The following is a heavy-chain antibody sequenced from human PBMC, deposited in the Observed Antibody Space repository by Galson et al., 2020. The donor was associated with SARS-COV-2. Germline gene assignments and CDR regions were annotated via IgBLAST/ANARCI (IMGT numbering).Heavy chain of an antibody. J-gene: IGHJ6*02. CDR1: GFTFSSYG. CDR2: IWYDGSNK. V-gene: IGHV3-33*01. D-gene: IGHD3-9*01. CDR3: AREVGGDLKNDIFTGYYPPYYYYGMDV. Sequence: GGSLRLSCAASGFTFSSYGMHWVRQAPGKGLEWVAVIWYDGSNKYYADSVKGRFTISRDNSKNTLYLQMNSLRAEDTAVYYCAREVGGDLKNDIFTGYYPPYYYYGMDVWGQGTTVTVSS.